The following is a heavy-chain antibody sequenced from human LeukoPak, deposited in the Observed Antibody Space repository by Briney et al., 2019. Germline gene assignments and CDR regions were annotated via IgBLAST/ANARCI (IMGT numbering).Heavy chain of an antibody. J-gene: IGHJ4*02. CDR1: GYSISSGNY. D-gene: IGHD2-15*01. CDR2: IDHSGSI. Sequence: SETLSLTCTVSGYSISSGNYWGWIRQPPGKGLEWMGSIDHSGSIYYNPSLKSRVTISVDTSKNQFSLKLSSVTAADTAVYYCARGRGIFLFHYWGQGTLVTVSS. V-gene: IGHV4-38-2*02. CDR3: ARGRGIFLFHY.